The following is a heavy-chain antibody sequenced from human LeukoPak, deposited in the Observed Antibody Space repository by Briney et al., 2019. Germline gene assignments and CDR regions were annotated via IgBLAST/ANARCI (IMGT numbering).Heavy chain of an antibody. CDR1: AFIFSGHW. V-gene: IGHV3-7*03. J-gene: IGHJ4*02. CDR2: IKEDGSVR. CDR3: AKDRDSNWYPYFEY. D-gene: IGHD4-11*01. Sequence: PGGSLRLSCEGSAFIFSGHWMNWVRQTPGKGLEWVASIKEDGSVRQYVDSVKGRFTISRDNSRNSLYLDINNLRTEDTAIYYCAKDRDSNWYPYFEYWGQGTLITVSS.